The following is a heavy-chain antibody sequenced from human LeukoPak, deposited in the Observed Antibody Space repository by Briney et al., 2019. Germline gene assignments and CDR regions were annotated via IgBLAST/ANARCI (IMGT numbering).Heavy chain of an antibody. CDR3: ASAIQGN. CDR1: GFTLSDYG. Sequence: GGSLRLSCVVSGFTLSDYGIHWVRQAPGRGLQWVAFIPFGGSHKYYADSVEGRFTISRDTSKNTLYLQMNSLRAEDTAVYYCASAIQGNWGQGTLVTVSS. J-gene: IGHJ4*02. V-gene: IGHV3-30*02. CDR2: IPFGGSHK.